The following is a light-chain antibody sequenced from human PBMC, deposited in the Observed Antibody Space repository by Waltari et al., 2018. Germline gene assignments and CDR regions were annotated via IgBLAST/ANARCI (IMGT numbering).Light chain of an antibody. J-gene: IGKJ4*01. CDR1: QSVGSY. CDR2: DAS. V-gene: IGKV3-11*01. CDR3: PEHSHWPPGPLT. Sequence: EIVLTQSPDTLALSPGDRATLSCRASQSVGSYVAWFQQRPGQAPRLLIYDASNRAPGIPARFSGRGSGTDFTLTISSLEPEDFAVYYCPEHSHWPPGPLTFGGGTKVEIK.